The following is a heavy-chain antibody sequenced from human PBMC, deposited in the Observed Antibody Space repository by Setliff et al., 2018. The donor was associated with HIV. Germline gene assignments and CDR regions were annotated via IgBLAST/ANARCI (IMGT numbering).Heavy chain of an antibody. V-gene: IGHV4-4*08. CDR1: GDSIITYY. Sequence: SETLSLTCTVSGDSIITYYWTRIRQPPGKGLEWIGYIHHSGSSDYTPSLRSRVTMSVDTSKNQFSLKLTSVTAADTAVYYCAREHDYSNYRRLDSWGQGILVTVSS. CDR2: IHHSGSS. CDR3: AREHDYSNYRRLDS. J-gene: IGHJ4*02. D-gene: IGHD4-4*01.